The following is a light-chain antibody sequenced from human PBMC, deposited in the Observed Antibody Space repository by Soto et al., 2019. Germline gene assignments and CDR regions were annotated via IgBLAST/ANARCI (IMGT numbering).Light chain of an antibody. CDR1: QTISSW. CDR3: QQSDIFSLT. J-gene: IGKJ4*01. CDR2: KAS. Sequence: DIQMTQSPSTLSASVGDRVTITYRASQTISSWLAWYQQKPGKAPKRLIYKASTLESGIPSRFSGGGSGIEFTLTISSLQPDDFATYYCQQSDIFSLTFGGGTKVEVK. V-gene: IGKV1-5*03.